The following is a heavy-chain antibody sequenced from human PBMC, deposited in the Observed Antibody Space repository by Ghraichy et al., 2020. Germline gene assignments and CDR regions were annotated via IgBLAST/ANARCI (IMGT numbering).Heavy chain of an antibody. D-gene: IGHD3-22*01. Sequence: GSLRLSCAASGFTFSSYEMNWVRQAPGKGLEWVSYISSSGSTIYYADSVKGRFTISRDNAKNSLYLQMNSLRAEDTAVYYCARDSDHSSGYYLDAFDIWGQGTMVTVSS. V-gene: IGHV3-48*03. J-gene: IGHJ3*02. CDR3: ARDSDHSSGYYLDAFDI. CDR2: ISSSGSTI. CDR1: GFTFSSYE.